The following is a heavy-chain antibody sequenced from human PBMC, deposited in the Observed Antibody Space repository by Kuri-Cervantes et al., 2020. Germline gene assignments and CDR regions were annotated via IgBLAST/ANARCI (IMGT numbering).Heavy chain of an antibody. D-gene: IGHD6-19*01. CDR1: GGSFSGYY. CDR3: ARRGIAVAVAFDI. J-gene: IGHJ3*02. V-gene: IGHV4-34*01. CDR2: INHSGST. Sequence: GSLRLSCAVCGGSFSGYYWCWIRQPPGKGLEWIGEINHSGSTNYNPSLKIRVTISVDTYKNQFSLKLSSVTAADTALYYCARRGIAVAVAFDIWGQGTMVTVSS.